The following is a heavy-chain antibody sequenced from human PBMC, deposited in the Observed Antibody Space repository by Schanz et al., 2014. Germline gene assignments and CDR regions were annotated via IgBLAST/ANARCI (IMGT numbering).Heavy chain of an antibody. J-gene: IGHJ4*02. V-gene: IGHV3-30*02. D-gene: IGHD3-3*01. CDR2: IRYDGSVK. CDR3: AATTILAD. Sequence: QVKLVESGGGVVQPWGSLRLSCATSGITFSGCGMHWVRQAPGKGLEWVTFIRYDGSVKYYVDSVKGRFTVSRDNSRKILYLQMNSLRDEDTAVYYCAATTILADWGQGTLVAVSS. CDR1: GITFSGCG.